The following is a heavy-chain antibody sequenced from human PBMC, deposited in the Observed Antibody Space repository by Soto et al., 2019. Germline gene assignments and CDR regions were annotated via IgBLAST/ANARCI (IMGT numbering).Heavy chain of an antibody. Sequence: QVQLVESGGGVVQPGRSLRLSCAASGFTFSSYGMHWVRQAPGKGLEWVAVIWYDGSNKYYADSVKGRFTISRDNSKNTLYLQMNSLSAEDTAVYYCARGTYGDYCPFDYWGQGTLVTVSS. V-gene: IGHV3-33*01. CDR3: ARGTYGDYCPFDY. D-gene: IGHD4-17*01. J-gene: IGHJ4*02. CDR1: GFTFSSYG. CDR2: IWYDGSNK.